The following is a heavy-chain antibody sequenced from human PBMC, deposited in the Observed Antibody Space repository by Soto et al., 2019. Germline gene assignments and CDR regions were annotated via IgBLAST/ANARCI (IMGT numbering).Heavy chain of an antibody. D-gene: IGHD3-16*01. CDR3: ARYRRSRLNWFDP. V-gene: IGHV1-8*01. CDR1: GYTFTSYD. CDR2: MNPSSGNT. J-gene: IGHJ5*02. Sequence: ASVKVSCKASGYTFTSYDINWVRQATGQGLEWMGWMNPSSGNTGYAQKFQGRVTMTRNTSISTAYMELSSLRSEDTAVYYCARYRRSRLNWFDPWGQGTLVTVSS.